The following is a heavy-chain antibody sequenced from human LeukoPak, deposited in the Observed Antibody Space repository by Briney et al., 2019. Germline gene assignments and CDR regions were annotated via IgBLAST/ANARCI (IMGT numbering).Heavy chain of an antibody. D-gene: IGHD2-15*01. V-gene: IGHV3-48*01. Sequence: GGSLRLSCAASGFTFSSYSMNWVRQAPGKGLEWVSYISSSSSTIYYADSAKGRFTISRDNAKNSLYLQMNSLRAEDTAVYYCARGAGGGYCSGGGCGALDYWAQGILVTVSS. CDR1: GFTFSSYS. CDR3: ARGAGGGYCSGGGCGALDY. CDR2: ISSSSSTI. J-gene: IGHJ4*02.